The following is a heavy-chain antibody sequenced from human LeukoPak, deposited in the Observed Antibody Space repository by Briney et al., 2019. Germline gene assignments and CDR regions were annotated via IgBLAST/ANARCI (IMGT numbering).Heavy chain of an antibody. CDR3: ASQGYDILTGYYGFDY. Sequence: SETLSLTCTVSGGSISSYYWSWIRQPPGKGLEWIGYIYYSGSTNYNPSLKSRVTISVDTSKNQFSLKLSSVTAADTAVYYCASQGYDILTGYYGFDYWGQGTLVTASS. CDR1: GGSISSYY. V-gene: IGHV4-59*01. J-gene: IGHJ4*02. CDR2: IYYSGST. D-gene: IGHD3-9*01.